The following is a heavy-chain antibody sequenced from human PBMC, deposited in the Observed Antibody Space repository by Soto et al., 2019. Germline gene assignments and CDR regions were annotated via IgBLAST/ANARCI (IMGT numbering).Heavy chain of an antibody. CDR2: ISYDGSNK. D-gene: IGHD6-19*01. CDR3: ARASGWHASLDY. V-gene: IGHV3-30-3*01. Sequence: QVQLVESGGGVVQPGRSLRLSCEASGFTFSSYAMHWVRQAPGKGLEWVAVISYDGSNKYYADSVKGRFTISRDNSKNTLYLQMNSLRAEDTAVYYCARASGWHASLDYWGQGTLVTVSS. J-gene: IGHJ4*02. CDR1: GFTFSSYA.